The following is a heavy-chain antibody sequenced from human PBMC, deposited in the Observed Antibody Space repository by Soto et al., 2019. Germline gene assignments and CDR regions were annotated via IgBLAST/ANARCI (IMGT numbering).Heavy chain of an antibody. CDR3: AKDYGDAPPRGDYFDY. J-gene: IGHJ4*02. CDR2: ISWNSGTI. CDR1: GFTFDDYA. Sequence: EVQLVESGGGLVQPGRSLRLSCAASGFTFDDYAMHWVRQAPGKGLEWVSGISWNSGTIVYADSVKGRFTISRDNAKNCLYLQMNGLRAEDTALYYCAKDYGDAPPRGDYFDYWGQGTLVTVSS. D-gene: IGHD4-17*01. V-gene: IGHV3-9*01.